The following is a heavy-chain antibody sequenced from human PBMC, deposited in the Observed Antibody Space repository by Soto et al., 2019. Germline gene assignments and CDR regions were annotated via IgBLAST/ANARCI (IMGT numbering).Heavy chain of an antibody. CDR1: GGSISSDY. Sequence: SETLSLTFTVSGGSISSDYWNWLRQPAGKGLEWIGRTYTSQNTHYNPSLRSRVSMSLDMSKNQLSLNLSSVTAADTAVYYCARWVGRNSWTSFDSWGQGTLVT. V-gene: IGHV4-4*07. J-gene: IGHJ4*02. CDR3: ARWVGRNSWTSFDS. D-gene: IGHD6-13*01. CDR2: TYTSQNT.